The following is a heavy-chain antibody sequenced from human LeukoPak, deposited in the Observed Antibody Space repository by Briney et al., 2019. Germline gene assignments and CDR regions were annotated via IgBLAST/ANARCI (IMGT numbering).Heavy chain of an antibody. CDR3: ASARTTAFMDV. V-gene: IGHV4-4*07. CDR1: GGSISSYY. D-gene: IGHD2-2*01. Sequence: SETLSLTCTVSGGSISSYYWSWIRQPAGKGLEWIGRIYTSGSTNYNPSLKSRVTMSVDTSKNQFSLQLSSVTAADTAVPYCASARTTAFMDVWGEGTTVTVSP. J-gene: IGHJ6*04. CDR2: IYTSGST.